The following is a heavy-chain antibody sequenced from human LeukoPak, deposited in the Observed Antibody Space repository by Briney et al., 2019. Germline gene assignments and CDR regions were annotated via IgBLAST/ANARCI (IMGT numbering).Heavy chain of an antibody. CDR1: GYTFTSYA. CDR2: INTNTGNP. CDR3: ARAPSGGKDIVVVPAAMPANENAFDI. D-gene: IGHD2-2*01. Sequence: ASVKVSCKASGYTFTSYAMNWVRQAPGQGLEWMGWINTNTGNPTYAQGFTGRFVFSLDTSVSTAYLQISSLKAEDTAVYYCARAPSGGKDIVVVPAAMPANENAFDIWGQGTMVTVSS. J-gene: IGHJ3*02. V-gene: IGHV7-4-1*02.